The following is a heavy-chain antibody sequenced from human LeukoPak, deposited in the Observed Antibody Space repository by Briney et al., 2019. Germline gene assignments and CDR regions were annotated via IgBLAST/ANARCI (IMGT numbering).Heavy chain of an antibody. J-gene: IGHJ4*02. V-gene: IGHV3-30*04. D-gene: IGHD6-19*01. CDR3: AKTTTGYSSGRFPGWPVDY. Sequence: GRSLRLSCAASGFTFSNYAMHWVRQAPGKGLEWVAVISYDGSNKYYADSVKGRFTISRDNSKNTVYLQMNSLRAEDTAVYYCAKTTTGYSSGRFPGWPVDYWGQGTLVTVSS. CDR2: ISYDGSNK. CDR1: GFTFSNYA.